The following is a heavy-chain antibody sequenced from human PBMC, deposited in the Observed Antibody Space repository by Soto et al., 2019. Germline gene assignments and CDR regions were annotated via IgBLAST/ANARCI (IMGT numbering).Heavy chain of an antibody. CDR1: GFTFSTYA. Sequence: GGSLRLSCAASGFTFSTYAMHWVRQAPGKGLEWVAVISYDGSNKYFGDSVKGRFTISRDNSKNTLYLQMNSLSAEDTAVYHCAKGELGVAAAGLDNWGQGILVTVSS. D-gene: IGHD6-13*01. CDR2: ISYDGSNK. CDR3: AKGELGVAAAGLDN. V-gene: IGHV3-30*18. J-gene: IGHJ4*02.